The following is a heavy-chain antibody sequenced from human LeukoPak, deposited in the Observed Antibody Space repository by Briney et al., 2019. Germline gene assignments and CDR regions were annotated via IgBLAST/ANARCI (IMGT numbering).Heavy chain of an antibody. J-gene: IGHJ6*02. CDR2: IKQDGSKK. CDR1: GFTFSSYW. CDR3: ARVIAVAGTNYYYGMDV. Sequence: GGSLRLSCAASGFTFSSYWMSWVRQAPGKGLEWVANIKQDGSKKYYVDSVKGRFTISRDNAKNSLYLQMNSLRAEDTAVYYCARVIAVAGTNYYYGMDVWGQGTTVTVSS. D-gene: IGHD6-19*01. V-gene: IGHV3-7*01.